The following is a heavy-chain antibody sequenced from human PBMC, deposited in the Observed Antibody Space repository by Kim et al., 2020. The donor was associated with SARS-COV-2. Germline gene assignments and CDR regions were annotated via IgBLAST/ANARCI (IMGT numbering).Heavy chain of an antibody. Sequence: DSVKGQFTISRDNSKNTLYLQMNSLRAEDTAVYYCARASMRIVVVTALDYWGQGTLVTVSS. CDR3: ARASMRIVVVTALDY. V-gene: IGHV3-30*01. J-gene: IGHJ4*02. D-gene: IGHD2-21*02.